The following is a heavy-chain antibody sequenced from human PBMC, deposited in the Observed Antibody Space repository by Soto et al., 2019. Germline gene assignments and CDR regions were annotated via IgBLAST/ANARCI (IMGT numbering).Heavy chain of an antibody. J-gene: IGHJ4*02. CDR2: ISSNGGST. V-gene: IGHV3-64D*08. CDR3: VKPLRNQLLCGIDS. CDR1: GFTFSNYA. Sequence: PGGSLRLSCSASGFTFSNYAMHWVRQAPGKGLEYVSGISSNGGSTYYVDSVKAKYTISRDNSKNTLYLQMSSLRAEDTAVYYFVKPLRNQLLCGIDSWGQGTLVTVSS. D-gene: IGHD2-2*01.